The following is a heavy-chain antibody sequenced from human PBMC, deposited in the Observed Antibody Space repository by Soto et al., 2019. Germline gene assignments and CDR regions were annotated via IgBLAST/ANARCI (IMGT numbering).Heavy chain of an antibody. D-gene: IGHD3-9*01. CDR3: ARLEGLATISYYFDF. Sequence: SETLSLTCSVSGDSINSDKYYWGWIRQPPGKGLEWIGSIYFRGNTSYNPSLQTRVTISLDKSKSQFSLKLNSVTAADSAVYFCARLEGLATISYYFDFWGQGALVTVSS. J-gene: IGHJ4*02. CDR2: IYFRGNT. CDR1: GDSINSDKYY. V-gene: IGHV4-39*01.